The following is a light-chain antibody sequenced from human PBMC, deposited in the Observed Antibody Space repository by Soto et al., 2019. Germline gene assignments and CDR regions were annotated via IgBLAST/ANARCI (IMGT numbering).Light chain of an antibody. Sequence: DIQMTHSPSSLSASVLDRVTITFRSSQGIRNDLGWYQQKPGKAPKLLIYKASTLKSGVPSRFSGSGSGTEFTLTISSLQPDDFATYYCQHYNSYSEEFGQGTKVDIK. CDR3: QHYNSYSEE. CDR1: QGIRND. V-gene: IGKV1-5*03. J-gene: IGKJ1*01. CDR2: KAS.